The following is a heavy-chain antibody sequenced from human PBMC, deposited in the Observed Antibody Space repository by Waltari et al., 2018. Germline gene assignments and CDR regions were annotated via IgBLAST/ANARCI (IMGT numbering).Heavy chain of an antibody. D-gene: IGHD3-22*01. CDR1: GFTFSSYS. J-gene: IGHJ4*02. CDR3: AVDHYYDSSGYYYGKFDY. V-gene: IGHV3-21*01. Sequence: EVQLVESGGGLVKPGGSLRLSCAASGFTFSSYSMNWVRQAPGQGLEWVSSISSSSSYIYYADSVKGRFTISRDNAKNSLYLQMNSLRAEDTAVYYCAVDHYYDSSGYYYGKFDYWGQGTLVTVSS. CDR2: ISSSSSYI.